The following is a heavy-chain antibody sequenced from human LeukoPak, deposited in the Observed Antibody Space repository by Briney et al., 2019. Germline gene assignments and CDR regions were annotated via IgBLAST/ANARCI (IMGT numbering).Heavy chain of an antibody. CDR1: GGSISSYY. CDR3: ASPIYDSGRGHAFDI. J-gene: IGHJ3*02. Sequence: SETLSLTCTVSGGSISSYYWSWIRQPPGKGLEWIGYIYYSGSTNYNPSLKSRVTISVDTSKNQFSLKLSSVTAADTAVYYCASPIYDSGRGHAFDIWGQGTMVTVSS. V-gene: IGHV4-59*08. CDR2: IYYSGST. D-gene: IGHD3-10*01.